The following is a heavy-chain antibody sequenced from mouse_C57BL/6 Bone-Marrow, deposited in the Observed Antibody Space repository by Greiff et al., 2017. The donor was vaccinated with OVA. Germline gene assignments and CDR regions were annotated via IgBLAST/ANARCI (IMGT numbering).Heavy chain of an antibody. Sequence: EVMLVESGGGLVKPGGSLKLSCAASGFTFSSYAMSWVRQTPEKRLEWVATISDGGSYTYYPDNVKGRFTISGDNAKNNLYLQMSHLKSEDTAMYYCAREGGYHPFYAMDYWGQGTSVTVSS. V-gene: IGHV5-4*01. CDR3: AREGGYHPFYAMDY. CDR2: ISDGGSYT. J-gene: IGHJ4*01. D-gene: IGHD2-2*01. CDR1: GFTFSSYA.